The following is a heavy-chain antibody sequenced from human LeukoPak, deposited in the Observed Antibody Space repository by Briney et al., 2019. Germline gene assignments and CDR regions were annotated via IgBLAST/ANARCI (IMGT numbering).Heavy chain of an antibody. V-gene: IGHV3-21*01. Sequence: GGSLRLSCAASGFTFSSYSMNWVRQAPGKGLEWVSSISSSSTYIYYADSVKGRSTISRDNAENSLYLQMNSLRAEDTAVYYCARDWGDGYTTYYFDYWGQGTLVTVSS. CDR1: GFTFSSYS. CDR2: ISSSSTYI. D-gene: IGHD5-24*01. J-gene: IGHJ4*02. CDR3: ARDWGDGYTTYYFDY.